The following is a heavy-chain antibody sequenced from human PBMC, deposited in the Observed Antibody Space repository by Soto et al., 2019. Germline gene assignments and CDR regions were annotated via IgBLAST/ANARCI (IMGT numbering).Heavy chain of an antibody. J-gene: IGHJ6*03. CDR3: AREAAPMDYYYYYYMDV. CDR1: GYTFTSYD. V-gene: IGHV1-8*01. CDR2: MNPNSGNT. D-gene: IGHD6-6*01. Sequence: ASVKVSCKASGYTFTSYDINWVRQATGQGLEWKGWMNPNSGNTGYAQKFQGRVTMTRNTSISTAYMELSSLRSEDTAVYYCAREAAPMDYYYYYYMDVWGKGTTFTVSS.